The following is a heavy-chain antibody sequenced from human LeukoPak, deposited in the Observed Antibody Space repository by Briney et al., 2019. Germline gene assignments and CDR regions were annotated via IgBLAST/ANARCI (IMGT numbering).Heavy chain of an antibody. CDR2: ISGSGGST. CDR1: GFTSSSYA. Sequence: PGGSLRLSCAASGFTSSSYAMSWVRQAPGKGLEWVSAISGSGGSTYYADSVKGRFTISRDNSKNTLYLQMNSLRAEDTAVYYCAKASRITVTTNYWGQGTLVTVSS. J-gene: IGHJ4*02. CDR3: AKASRITVTTNY. V-gene: IGHV3-23*01. D-gene: IGHD4-17*01.